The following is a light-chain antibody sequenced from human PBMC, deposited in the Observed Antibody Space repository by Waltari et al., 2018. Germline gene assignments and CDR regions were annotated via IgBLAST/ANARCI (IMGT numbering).Light chain of an antibody. J-gene: IGLJ2*01. Sequence: QSALTQPRSVSGSPGQSVTLSCTGTSSGGGRYSYASWYQQRPRKPPKLIMSEVSQRPSGVPDRFSGSKSGNTASLTISGLQADDEADYYCYSYAATYSIFGGGTKLTVL. CDR3: YSYAATYSI. V-gene: IGLV2-11*01. CDR1: SSGGGRYSY. CDR2: EVS.